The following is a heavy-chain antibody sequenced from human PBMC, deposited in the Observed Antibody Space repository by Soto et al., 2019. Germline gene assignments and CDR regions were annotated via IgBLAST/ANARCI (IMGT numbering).Heavy chain of an antibody. CDR3: AREMKEDAFDI. CDR2: IYYSGST. V-gene: IGHV4-31*03. J-gene: IGHJ3*02. CDR1: GGSISSGGYY. Sequence: QVQLQESGPGLVKPSQTLSLTCTVSGGSISSGGYYWSWIRQHPGKGLEWIGYIYYSGSTYYNPSLKSRVILSVDKSENQFSLKLSSVTAADTAVYYCAREMKEDAFDIWGQGTMVTVSS.